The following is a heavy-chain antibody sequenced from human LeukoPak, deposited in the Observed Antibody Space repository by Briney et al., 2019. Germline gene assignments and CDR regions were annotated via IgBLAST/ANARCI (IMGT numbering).Heavy chain of an antibody. CDR3: ARDSRVAASDC. J-gene: IGHJ4*02. Sequence: ASVKVSCKASGYTFTGYYMHWVGQAPGQGLEWMGRINPNSGGTNYAQRFQGGVTMTRDTSISTAYMELSRLRSDDTAVYYCARDSRVAASDCWGQGTLVTVSS. CDR2: INPNSGGT. D-gene: IGHD2-15*01. CDR1: GYTFTGYY. V-gene: IGHV1-2*06.